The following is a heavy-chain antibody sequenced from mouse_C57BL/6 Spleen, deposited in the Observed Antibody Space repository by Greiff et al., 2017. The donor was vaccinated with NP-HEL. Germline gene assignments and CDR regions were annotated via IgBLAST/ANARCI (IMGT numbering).Heavy chain of an antibody. J-gene: IGHJ3*01. CDR3: AKGSERFWFAY. Sequence: VQLQQPGAELVRPGSSVKLSCKASGYTFTSYWMHWVKQRPIQGLEWIGNIDPSDSETHYNQKFKDKATLTVDKSSSTAYMQLSSLTSEDSAVYYCAKGSERFWFAYWGQGTLVTVSA. V-gene: IGHV1-52*01. CDR2: IDPSDSET. CDR1: GYTFTSYW.